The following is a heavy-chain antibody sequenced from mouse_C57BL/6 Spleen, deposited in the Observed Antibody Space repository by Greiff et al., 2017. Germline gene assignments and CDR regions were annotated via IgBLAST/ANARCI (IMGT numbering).Heavy chain of an antibody. CDR3: ARGDYYGSSYAMDY. Sequence: VQLHQSGAELARPGASVKMSCKASGYTFTSYTMHWVKQRPGQGLEWIGYINPSSGYTKYNQKFKDKATLTADKSSSTAYMQLSSLTSEDSAVYYCARGDYYGSSYAMDYWGQGTSVTVSS. D-gene: IGHD1-1*01. CDR2: INPSSGYT. J-gene: IGHJ4*01. CDR1: GYTFTSYT. V-gene: IGHV1-4*01.